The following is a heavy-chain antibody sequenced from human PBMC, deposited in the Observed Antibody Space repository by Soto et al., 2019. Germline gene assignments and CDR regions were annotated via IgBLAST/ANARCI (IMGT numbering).Heavy chain of an antibody. Sequence: GGSLRLSCAAFGFNFRSHGMHWVRQAPGKGLEWVANIRYDGNKKTYVDSVKGRFSISRDNAKNSLYLQINSLRAEDTAVYYCARQHSGSYYFDYWGQGTPVTVSS. CDR2: IRYDGNKK. V-gene: IGHV3-33*01. CDR3: ARQHSGSYYFDY. D-gene: IGHD1-26*01. CDR1: GFNFRSHG. J-gene: IGHJ4*02.